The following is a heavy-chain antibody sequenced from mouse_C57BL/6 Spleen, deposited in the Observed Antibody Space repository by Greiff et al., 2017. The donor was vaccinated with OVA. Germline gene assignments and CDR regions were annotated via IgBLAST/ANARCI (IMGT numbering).Heavy chain of an antibody. CDR1: GYTFTSYW. J-gene: IGHJ4*01. CDR2: IDPSDSET. Sequence: VQLQQPGAELVRPGSSVKLSCKASGYTFTSYWMHWVKQRPIQGLEWIGNIDPSDSETHYNQKFKDKATLTVDKSSSTAYMQLSSLTSEDSAVYYCARLTGIYYAMDDWGQGTSVTVSS. CDR3: ARLTGIYYAMDD. D-gene: IGHD4-1*01. V-gene: IGHV1-52*01.